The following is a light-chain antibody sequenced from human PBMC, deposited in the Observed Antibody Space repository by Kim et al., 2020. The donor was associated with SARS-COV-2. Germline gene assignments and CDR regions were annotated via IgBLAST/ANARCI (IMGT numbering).Light chain of an antibody. V-gene: IGKV1-16*01. CDR1: QDISSN. CDR3: QQYSGYPRT. Sequence: ASVGDRVTITGRASQDISSNLAWFQQKPGKAPKSLIYAASSLQSGAPSRFSGAGSGTVFTLTISTLQAEDSATYYCQQYSGYPRTFGQGTKVDIK. CDR2: AAS. J-gene: IGKJ1*01.